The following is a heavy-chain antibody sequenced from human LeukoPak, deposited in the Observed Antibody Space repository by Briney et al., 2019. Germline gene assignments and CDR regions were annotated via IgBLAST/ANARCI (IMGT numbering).Heavy chain of an antibody. J-gene: IGHJ4*02. D-gene: IGHD6-13*01. CDR1: GASISASIYY. CDR3: AIHAGSSSIWFDFDY. CDR2: IYYRGST. V-gene: IGHV4-39*01. Sequence: PSETLSLTCTVSGASISASIYYWGWIRQPPGQGLEWIGSIYYRGSTYYNPSLKSRVTLSVDTSKNQFSLKLSSVTAADTAVYYCAIHAGSSSIWFDFDYWGQGTLVTVSS.